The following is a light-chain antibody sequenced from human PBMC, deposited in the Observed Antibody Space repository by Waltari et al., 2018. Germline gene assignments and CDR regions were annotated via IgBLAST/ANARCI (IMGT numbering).Light chain of an antibody. J-gene: IGKJ5*01. CDR3: QQYYDWRRVT. CDR1: QSVSGN. Sequence: EIVMTQSTATLSVSQGERATLSCRASQSVSGNLAWYQQKPGQAPRLLIYGASTRATGIPARFSGSASGTEFTLTISSLQSEDSAVYYCQQYYDWRRVTFGQGTRLEIK. CDR2: GAS. V-gene: IGKV3D-15*01.